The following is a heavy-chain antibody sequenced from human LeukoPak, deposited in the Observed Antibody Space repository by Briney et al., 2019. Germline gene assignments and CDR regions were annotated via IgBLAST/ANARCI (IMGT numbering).Heavy chain of an antibody. CDR3: AREGGYGDPPAHLDY. CDR2: ISSSSSYI. D-gene: IGHD4-17*01. CDR1: GFTFSSYS. V-gene: IGHV3-21*01. Sequence: PGGSLRLSCAASGFTFSSYSMNWVRQAPGKGLEWVSSISSSSSYIYYADSVKGRFTISRGNAKNSLYLQMNSLRAEDTAVYYCAREGGYGDPPAHLDYWGQGTLVTVSS. J-gene: IGHJ4*02.